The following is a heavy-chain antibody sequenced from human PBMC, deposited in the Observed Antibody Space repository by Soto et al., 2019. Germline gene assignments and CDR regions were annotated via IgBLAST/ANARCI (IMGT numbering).Heavy chain of an antibody. Sequence: PGGSLKLSCAASGFTFSDYYMSWIRQAPGKGLEWVSYISSSGSTIYYADSVKRRFTISRDNANNSLYLQMNSLRAEETAVYYCARDFVSTMVRGVIIEGGWFDPWGQGTLVPVSS. V-gene: IGHV3-11*01. D-gene: IGHD3-10*01. CDR3: ARDFVSTMVRGVIIEGGWFDP. CDR1: GFTFSDYY. CDR2: ISSSGSTI. J-gene: IGHJ5*02.